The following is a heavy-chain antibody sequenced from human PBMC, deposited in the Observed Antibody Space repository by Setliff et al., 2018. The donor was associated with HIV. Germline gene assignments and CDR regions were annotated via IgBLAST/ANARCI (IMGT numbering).Heavy chain of an antibody. CDR2: MYHSGST. CDR1: GGSFSSHY. V-gene: IGHV4-34*01. J-gene: IGHJ3*02. Sequence: PSETLSLTCAVYGGSFSSHYWSWIRQPPGKGLEWIGEMYHSGSTNSKPSLKSRVTISVDKSKNQFSLKLSSVTAADTAVYYCARKRNGDFLIGAFDIWGQGTMVTVSS. D-gene: IGHD2-21*02. CDR3: ARKRNGDFLIGAFDI.